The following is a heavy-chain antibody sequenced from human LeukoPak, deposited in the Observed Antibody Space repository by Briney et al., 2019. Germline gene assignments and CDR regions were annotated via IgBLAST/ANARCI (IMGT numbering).Heavy chain of an antibody. D-gene: IGHD3-22*01. V-gene: IGHV4-34*01. CDR3: ARSQGSSGLALAGVFDY. CDR2: INHSGST. Sequence: PSETLSLTCAVYGGSLSGYYWSWIRQPPGKGLEWIGEINHSGSTNYNPSLKSRVTISVDTSKNQFPLKLSSVTAADTAVYYCARSQGSSGLALAGVFDYWGQGTLVTVSS. J-gene: IGHJ4*02. CDR1: GGSLSGYY.